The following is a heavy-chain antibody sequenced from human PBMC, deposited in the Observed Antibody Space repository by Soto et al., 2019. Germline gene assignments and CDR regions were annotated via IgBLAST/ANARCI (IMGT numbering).Heavy chain of an antibody. CDR3: AREGAGSYWFDP. D-gene: IGHD3-10*01. CDR2: IYNNGAT. J-gene: IGHJ5*02. Sequence: PSETLSLTCTISGGSIDSGGYYWSWIRQHPTEGLEWIGYIYNNGATYYNPSLTGRVSISADRSKTQFPLNVYSVNAADTGVYYCAREGAGSYWFDPWGPGVLVTVSS. V-gene: IGHV4-31*03. CDR1: GGSIDSGGYY.